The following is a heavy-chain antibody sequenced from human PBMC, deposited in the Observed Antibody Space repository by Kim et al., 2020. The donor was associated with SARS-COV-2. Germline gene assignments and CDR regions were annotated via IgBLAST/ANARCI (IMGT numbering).Heavy chain of an antibody. Sequence: GGSLRLSCAASGFTFSSYGMHWVRQAPGKGLEWVAVISYDGSNKYYADSVKGRFTISRDNAKNSLYLQMNSLRAEDTAVYYCAREDSSGWSRVDYWGQGTLVTVSS. J-gene: IGHJ4*02. CDR2: ISYDGSNK. V-gene: IGHV3-30*03. D-gene: IGHD6-19*01. CDR1: GFTFSSYG. CDR3: AREDSSGWSRVDY.